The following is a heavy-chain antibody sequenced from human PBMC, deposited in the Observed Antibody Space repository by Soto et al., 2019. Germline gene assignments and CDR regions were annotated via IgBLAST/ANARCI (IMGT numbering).Heavy chain of an antibody. J-gene: IGHJ2*01. CDR2: ISAYNGNT. CDR1: GYTFTSYG. D-gene: IGHD2-21*02. Sequence: ASVKVSCKASGYTFTSYGISWVRQAPGQGLEWMGWISAYNGNTNYAQKLQGRVTMTTDTSTSTAYMELRSLRSDDTAVYYCARAELCKVVTPYWYLHLWGRGTMATVYS. CDR3: ARAELCKVVTPYWYLHL. V-gene: IGHV1-18*04.